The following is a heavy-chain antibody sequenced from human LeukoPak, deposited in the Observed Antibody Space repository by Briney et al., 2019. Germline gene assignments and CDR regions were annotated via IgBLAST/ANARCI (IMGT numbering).Heavy chain of an antibody. D-gene: IGHD6-13*01. V-gene: IGHV3-21*01. CDR3: AKVGYLTRTGPFDY. J-gene: IGHJ4*02. Sequence: GGSLRLSCAASGFTFSSYSMNWVRQAPGKGLEWVSSISSSSSYIYYADSVKGRFTISRDNSKNTLYLQMNSLRAEDTAVYYCAKVGYLTRTGPFDYWGQGTLVTVSS. CDR1: GFTFSSYS. CDR2: ISSSSSYI.